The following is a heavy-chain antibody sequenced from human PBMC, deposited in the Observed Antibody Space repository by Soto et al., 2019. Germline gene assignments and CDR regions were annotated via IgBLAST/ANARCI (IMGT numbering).Heavy chain of an antibody. J-gene: IGHJ6*02. CDR2: ISWKSGSI. CDR1: GFTFGDYA. D-gene: IGHD2-8*02. Sequence: EVQLVESGGDLVQPDRSLRLSCAASGFTFGDYAMHWVRQAPGKGLEWVSGISWKSGSIGYADSVKGRFTISRDNAKNSLYLQMNSLRAEDTALYYCAKSTGGTANGLDVWGQGTTVTVSS. V-gene: IGHV3-9*01. CDR3: AKSTGGTANGLDV.